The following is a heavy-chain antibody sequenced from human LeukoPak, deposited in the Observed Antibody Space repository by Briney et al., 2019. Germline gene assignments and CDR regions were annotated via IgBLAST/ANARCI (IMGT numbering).Heavy chain of an antibody. CDR2: ISYDGSNK. CDR3: AKMGEDSSGYLAFDI. Sequence: PGGSLRLSCAASGFAFSSYAMHWVRQAPGKGLEWVAVISYDGSNKYYADSVKGRFTISRDNSKNTLYLQMNSLRAEDTAVYYCAKMGEDSSGYLAFDIWGQGTMVTVSS. CDR1: GFAFSSYA. V-gene: IGHV3-30*18. D-gene: IGHD3-22*01. J-gene: IGHJ3*02.